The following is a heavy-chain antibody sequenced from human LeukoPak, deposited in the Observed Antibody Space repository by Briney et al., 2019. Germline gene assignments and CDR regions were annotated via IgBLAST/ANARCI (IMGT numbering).Heavy chain of an antibody. V-gene: IGHV3-33*01. J-gene: IGHJ4*02. Sequence: GGSLRLSCAAPGFTFSSYGMHWVRQAPGKGLEWVAVIWYDGSNKYYADSVKGRFTISRDNSKNTLYLQMNSLRAEDTAVYYCARAGSVASLVRSPFDYWGQGTLVTVSS. CDR2: IWYDGSNK. CDR3: ARAGSVASLVRSPFDY. CDR1: GFTFSSYG. D-gene: IGHD2-15*01.